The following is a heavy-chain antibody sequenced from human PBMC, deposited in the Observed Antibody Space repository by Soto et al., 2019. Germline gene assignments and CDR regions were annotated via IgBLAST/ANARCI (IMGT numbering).Heavy chain of an antibody. J-gene: IGHJ5*02. V-gene: IGHV4-30-4*01. Sequence: PSETLSLTCTVSGGSISSGDYYWSWIRQPPGKGLEWIGYIYYSGSTYYNPSLKSRVTISVYTSKNQFSLKLSSVTAADTAVYYCARDSGLRFWFDPWGQGTLVTVSS. D-gene: IGHD3-16*01. CDR2: IYYSGST. CDR1: GGSISSGDYY. CDR3: ARDSGLRFWFDP.